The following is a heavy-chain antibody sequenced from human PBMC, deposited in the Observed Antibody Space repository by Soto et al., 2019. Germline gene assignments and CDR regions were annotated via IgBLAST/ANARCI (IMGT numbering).Heavy chain of an antibody. V-gene: IGHV4-34*01. D-gene: IGHD3-10*01. CDR3: ASLWFGELRTNNWFDP. CDR1: GGSFSGYY. CDR2: INHSGST. J-gene: IGHJ5*02. Sequence: SETLSLTCAVSGGSFSGYYWSWIRQPPGKGLEWIGEINHSGSTNYNPSLKSRVTISVDTSKNQFSLKLSSVTAADTAVYYCASLWFGELRTNNWFDPWGQGTLVTVSS.